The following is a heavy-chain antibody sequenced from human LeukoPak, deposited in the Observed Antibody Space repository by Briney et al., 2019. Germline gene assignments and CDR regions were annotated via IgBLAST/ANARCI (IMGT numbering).Heavy chain of an antibody. J-gene: IGHJ4*02. V-gene: IGHV3-48*01. D-gene: IGHD3-10*01. CDR3: ARVRVGYSFDY. Sequence: GGSLRLSCAVSGFTFSSFSMIWVRQAPGKGREWVLFLTTTSTTIYYADSVKGRFTISRDNAKDSLYLQMNSLRGEDTAVYYSARVRVGYSFDYWGQGTLVTVSS. CDR2: LTTTSTTI. CDR1: GFTFSSFS.